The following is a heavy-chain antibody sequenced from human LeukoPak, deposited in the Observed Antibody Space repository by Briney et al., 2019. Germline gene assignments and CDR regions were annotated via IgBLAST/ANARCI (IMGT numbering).Heavy chain of an antibody. CDR3: ARYLVGATSYYFDY. V-gene: IGHV4-30-4*08. J-gene: IGHJ4*02. CDR1: GGSNSSGDYY. D-gene: IGHD1-26*01. Sequence: SETLSLTCTVSGGSNSSGDYYWSWIRQPPGKGLEWIGYIYYSGSTYYNPSLKSRVTISVDTSKNQFSLKLSSVTAADTAVYYCARYLVGATSYYFDYWGQGTLVTVSS. CDR2: IYYSGST.